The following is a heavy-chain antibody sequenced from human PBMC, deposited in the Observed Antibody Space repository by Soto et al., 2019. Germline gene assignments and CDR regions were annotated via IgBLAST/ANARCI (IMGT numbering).Heavy chain of an antibody. J-gene: IGHJ6*02. V-gene: IGHV4-39*01. CDR2: TYYTGKS. D-gene: IGHD3-3*01. Sequence: SETLSLTCSVSGVSISSRDYFWGRIRQAPGKGPEWIGTTYYTGKSDSNPSFKSRVTVSLDTSKNQVSLKLRSVTAADAAVYYCARHHAASLTSFYGVDVWGPGTTVTVSS. CDR1: GVSISSRDYF. CDR3: ARHHAASLTSFYGVDV.